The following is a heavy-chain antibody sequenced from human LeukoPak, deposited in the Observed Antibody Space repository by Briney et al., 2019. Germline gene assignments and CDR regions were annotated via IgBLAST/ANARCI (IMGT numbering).Heavy chain of an antibody. CDR3: ARDVPGGRGATEY. CDR2: INQGGSEK. D-gene: IGHD1-26*01. J-gene: IGHJ4*02. V-gene: IGHV3-7*03. Sequence: GGSLRLSCAASGFTFSSYWMSWLRQAPGKRLEGVGNINQGGSEKNYVDSVKGRFTLSRDNAKNSLDLQMNSLRADDTAVYYCARDVPGGRGATEYWGQGTLVTVSS. CDR1: GFTFSSYW.